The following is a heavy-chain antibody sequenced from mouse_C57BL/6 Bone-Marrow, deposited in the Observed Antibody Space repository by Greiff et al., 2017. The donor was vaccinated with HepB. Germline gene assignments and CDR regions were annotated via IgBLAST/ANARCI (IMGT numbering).Heavy chain of an antibody. J-gene: IGHJ1*03. V-gene: IGHV1-7*01. Sequence: VQREESGAELAKPGASVKLSCKASGYTFTSYWMHWVKQRPGQGLEWIGHINPSSGYTKYNQKFKDKATLTADKSSSTAYMQLSSLTYEGSAVYYCAIFHYYGTSFYWYVDVGGTSTTATVSA. CDR1: GYTFTSYW. CDR3: AIFHYYGTSFYWYVDV. D-gene: IGHD1-1*01. CDR2: INPSSGYT.